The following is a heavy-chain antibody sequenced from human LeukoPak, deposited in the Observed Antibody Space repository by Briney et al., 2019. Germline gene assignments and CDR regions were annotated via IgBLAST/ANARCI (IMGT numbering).Heavy chain of an antibody. Sequence: GGSLRLSCAASGFTFSSYSMNWVRQAPGKGLEWVSSISSSSSYIYYADSVKGRFTISRDNAKNSLYLQMNSLRAEDTAVYYCASSDSSGWSQAFDIWGQGTMVIVSS. D-gene: IGHD6-19*01. CDR3: ASSDSSGWSQAFDI. CDR2: ISSSSSYI. CDR1: GFTFSSYS. V-gene: IGHV3-21*01. J-gene: IGHJ3*02.